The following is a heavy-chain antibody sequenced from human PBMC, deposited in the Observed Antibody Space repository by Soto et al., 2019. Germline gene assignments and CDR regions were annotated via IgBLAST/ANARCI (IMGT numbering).Heavy chain of an antibody. CDR2: INHSGST. CDR3: ARGRSRYFDWLSYYYYGMDV. Sequence: SETLSLTCAVYGGSFSCYYWSWIRQPPGKGLEWIGEINHSGSTNYNPSLKSRVTISVDTSKNQFSLKLSSVTAADTAVYYCARGRSRYFDWLSYYYYGMDVWGQGTTVTVSS. V-gene: IGHV4-34*01. J-gene: IGHJ6*02. D-gene: IGHD3-9*01. CDR1: GGSFSCYY.